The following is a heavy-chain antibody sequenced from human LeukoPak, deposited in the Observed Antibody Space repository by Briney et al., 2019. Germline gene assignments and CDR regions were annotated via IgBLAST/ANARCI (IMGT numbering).Heavy chain of an antibody. CDR2: IKQDGSEK. V-gene: IGHV3-7*01. D-gene: IGHD3-16*02. CDR1: GFTFSSYW. Sequence: GGSLRLSCAASGFTFSSYWMSWVRQAPGKGLEWVANIKQDGSEKYYVDSVKGRFTISRDNAKNSLYLQMNSLRAEGTAVYYCARDERYYDYVWGSYRYTYDYWGQGTLVTVSS. J-gene: IGHJ4*02. CDR3: ARDERYYDYVWGSYRYTYDY.